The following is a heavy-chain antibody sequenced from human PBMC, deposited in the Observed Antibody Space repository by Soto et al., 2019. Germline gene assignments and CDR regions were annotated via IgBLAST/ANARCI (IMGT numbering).Heavy chain of an antibody. CDR3: ATSDILTGEVGLDY. CDR2: IDLHDYT. CDR1: GNSFSSFW. V-gene: IGHV5-10-1*03. J-gene: IGHJ4*02. Sequence: EVLLVQSGAEVKKPGESLRISCKGSGNSFSSFWVSWVRQMPGKGLEWMGRIDLHDYTNYSPSFQGHVTISVDKSINTAYLQWSSLKASDTAMYYCATSDILTGEVGLDYWGQGTLVTVSS. D-gene: IGHD7-27*01.